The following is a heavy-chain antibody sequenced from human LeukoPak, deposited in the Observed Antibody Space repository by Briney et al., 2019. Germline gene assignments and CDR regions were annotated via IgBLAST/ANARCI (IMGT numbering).Heavy chain of an antibody. J-gene: IGHJ4*02. CDR3: ARLPQVLWFGELSAYYFDY. Sequence: GESLKISCKGSGYSFTSYWIGWVRQMPGKGLEWMGIIYPGDSDTRYSPSFQGQVTISADKSISTAYLQWSGLKASDTAMYYCARLPQVLWFGELSAYYFDYWGQGTLVTVSS. CDR1: GYSFTSYW. D-gene: IGHD3-10*01. V-gene: IGHV5-51*01. CDR2: IYPGDSDT.